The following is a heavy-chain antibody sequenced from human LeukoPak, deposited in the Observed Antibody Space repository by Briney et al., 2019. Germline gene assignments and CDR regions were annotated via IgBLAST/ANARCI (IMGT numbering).Heavy chain of an antibody. Sequence: SETLSLTCTVSGAXISSHYWSWIRQSPGKGREWIGYISYSGSTDYNPSLKSRVTLSVDTSKNQISLRLSSVTAADTAVYYCTRDGGVAVTPLDFDFWGQGTLVTVSS. V-gene: IGHV4-59*11. J-gene: IGHJ4*02. CDR1: GAXISSHY. D-gene: IGHD6-19*01. CDR3: TRDGGVAVTPLDFDF. CDR2: ISYSGST.